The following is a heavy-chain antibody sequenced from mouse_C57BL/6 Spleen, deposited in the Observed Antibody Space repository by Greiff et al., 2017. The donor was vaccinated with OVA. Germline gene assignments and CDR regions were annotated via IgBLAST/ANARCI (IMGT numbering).Heavy chain of an antibody. CDR2: IYPSDSET. D-gene: IGHD2-2*01. CDR3: AREGNGYDWYCDV. V-gene: IGHV1-61*01. J-gene: IGHJ1*03. CDR1: GYTFTSYW. Sequence: QVQLQQPGAELVRPGSSVKLSCKASGYTFTSYWMDWVKQRPGQGLEWIGNIYPSDSETHYNQKFKDKATLTVDKSSSTAYMQLSSLTSEDSAVYYCAREGNGYDWYCDVWGTGTTVTVSS.